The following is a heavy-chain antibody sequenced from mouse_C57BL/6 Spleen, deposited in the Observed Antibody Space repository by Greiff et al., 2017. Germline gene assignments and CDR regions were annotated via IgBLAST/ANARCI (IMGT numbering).Heavy chain of an antibody. CDR2: IYPGDGDT. V-gene: IGHV1-82*01. CDR3: AREGPLPSLSMDY. Sequence: QVQLKQSGPELVKPGASVKISCKASGYAFSSSWMNWVKQRPGKGLEWIGRIYPGDGDTNYNGKFKSKATLTADKSSSTAYMQLSSLTSEDSAVYFCAREGPLPSLSMDYWGQGTSVTVSS. D-gene: IGHD6-1*01. J-gene: IGHJ4*01. CDR1: GYAFSSSW.